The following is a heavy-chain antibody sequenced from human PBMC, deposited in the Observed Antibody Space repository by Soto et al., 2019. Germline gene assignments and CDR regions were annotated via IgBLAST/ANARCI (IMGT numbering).Heavy chain of an antibody. Sequence: GGSLRLSCAASGFTFSSYGMHWVRQAPGKGLEWVAVISYDGSNKYYADSVKGRFTISRDNSKNTLYLQMNSLRAEDTAVYYCAKDIELLPPPYGMDVWGQGTTVTVSS. V-gene: IGHV3-30*18. CDR3: AKDIELLPPPYGMDV. D-gene: IGHD2-15*01. J-gene: IGHJ6*02. CDR1: GFTFSSYG. CDR2: ISYDGSNK.